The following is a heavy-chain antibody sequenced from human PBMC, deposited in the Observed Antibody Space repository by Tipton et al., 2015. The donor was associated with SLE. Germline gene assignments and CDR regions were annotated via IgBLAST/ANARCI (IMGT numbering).Heavy chain of an antibody. Sequence: SLRLSCAASGFTFSSYWMHWVRQAPGKGLVWVSRISNDGTITTYADSVKGRFTISRDNAKNTLYLQMNSLTVDDTAVYYCARASSNAFDYWGQGTLVTVSS. CDR2: ISNDGTIT. V-gene: IGHV3-74*01. J-gene: IGHJ4*02. CDR3: ARASSNAFDY. D-gene: IGHD4-11*01. CDR1: GFTFSSYW.